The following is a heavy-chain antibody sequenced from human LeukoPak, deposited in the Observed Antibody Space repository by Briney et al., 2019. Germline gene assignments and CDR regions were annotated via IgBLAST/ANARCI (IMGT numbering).Heavy chain of an antibody. V-gene: IGHV3-48*03. CDR3: ARDLRRIAAYYFDF. CDR2: ISSSGSTI. J-gene: IGHJ4*02. Sequence: GGSLRLSCAASGFTFSSYEMNWVRQAPGKGLEWVSYISSSGSTIYYADSVKGRFTISRDNAKNSLYLQTNSLRAEDTAVYYCARDLRRIAAYYFDFWGQGTLVTVSS. D-gene: IGHD6-25*01. CDR1: GFTFSSYE.